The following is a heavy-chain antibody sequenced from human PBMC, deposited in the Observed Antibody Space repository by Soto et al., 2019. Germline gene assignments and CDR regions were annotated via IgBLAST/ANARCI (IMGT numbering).Heavy chain of an antibody. J-gene: IGHJ5*02. CDR2: IYHSGST. V-gene: IGHV4-38-2*02. CDR3: ARERVDYYDFWSGYYPPGNNWFDP. CDR1: GYSISSGYY. Sequence: PSETLSLTCAVSGYSISSGYYWGWIRQPPGKGLEWIGSIYHSGSTYYNPSLKSRVTISVDTSKNQFSLKLSSVTAADTAVYYCARERVDYYDFWSGYYPPGNNWFDPWGQGTLVTVSS. D-gene: IGHD3-3*01.